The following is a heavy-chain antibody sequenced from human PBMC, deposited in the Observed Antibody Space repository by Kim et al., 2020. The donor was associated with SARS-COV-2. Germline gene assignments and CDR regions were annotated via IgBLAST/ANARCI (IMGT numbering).Heavy chain of an antibody. CDR3: ARYYACSSTSCYAFDY. J-gene: IGHJ4*02. D-gene: IGHD2-2*01. V-gene: IGHV3-30*07. Sequence: SVKGRFTIARHNSKNTLYLRMHSLSAEDTAVYYCARYYACSSTSCYAFDYWGQGTLVTVSS.